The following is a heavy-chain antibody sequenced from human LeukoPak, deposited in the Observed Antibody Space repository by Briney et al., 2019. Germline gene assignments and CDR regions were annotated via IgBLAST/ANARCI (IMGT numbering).Heavy chain of an antibody. CDR3: ARGGDFWNGYSLGHYYYYGMDV. D-gene: IGHD3-3*01. CDR1: GGSISSYY. V-gene: IGHV4-59*01. Sequence: SETLSLTCTVSGGSISSYYWSWIRQPPGKGLEWIGYIYYSGSTNYNPSLKSRVTISVDTSKNQFSLKLSSVTAADTAVYYCARGGDFWNGYSLGHYYYYGMDVWGQGTTVTVSS. CDR2: IYYSGST. J-gene: IGHJ6*02.